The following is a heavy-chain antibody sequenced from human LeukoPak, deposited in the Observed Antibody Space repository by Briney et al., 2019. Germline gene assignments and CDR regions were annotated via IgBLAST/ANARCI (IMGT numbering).Heavy chain of an antibody. Sequence: PGGSLRLSCAASGFTFSSYSMNWVRQAPGKGLEWVSSISSSSSYIYYADSAKGRFTISRDNAKNSLYLQMNSLRAEDTAVYYCARTSLLFNSSGYYYYYYGMDVWGQGTTVTVSS. V-gene: IGHV3-21*01. D-gene: IGHD3-22*01. J-gene: IGHJ6*02. CDR1: GFTFSSYS. CDR2: ISSSSSYI. CDR3: ARTSLLFNSSGYYYYYYGMDV.